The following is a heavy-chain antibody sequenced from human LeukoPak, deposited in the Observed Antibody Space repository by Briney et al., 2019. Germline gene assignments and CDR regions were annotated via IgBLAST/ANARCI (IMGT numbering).Heavy chain of an antibody. V-gene: IGHV3-74*01. CDR2: INSDGSST. CDR1: GFTFSSYW. D-gene: IGHD1-14*01. Sequence: GGSLRLSCAASGFTFSSYWMHWVRQAPGKGLVWVSRINSDGSSTSYADSVKGRFTISRDNAKNTLYLQMNSLRAEDTAVYYCASDRNRVPYYYWGQGTLVTVSS. J-gene: IGHJ4*02. CDR3: ASDRNRVPYYY.